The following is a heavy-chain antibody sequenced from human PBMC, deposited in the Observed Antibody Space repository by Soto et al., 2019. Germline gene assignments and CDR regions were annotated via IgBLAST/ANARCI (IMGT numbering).Heavy chain of an antibody. CDR3: AKSLGWFGEPVWSPMDV. CDR1: GFTVSSCA. D-gene: IGHD3-10*01. CDR2: ISGSGGST. V-gene: IGHV3-23*01. Sequence: PGGSLRLSCAASGFTVSSCAMSWARQAPGKGLEWVSAISGSGGSTYYADSVKGRFTISRDNSKNTLYLQMNGLRAEDTAVYYCAKSLGWFGEPVWSPMDVWGKGTTVTVSS. J-gene: IGHJ6*04.